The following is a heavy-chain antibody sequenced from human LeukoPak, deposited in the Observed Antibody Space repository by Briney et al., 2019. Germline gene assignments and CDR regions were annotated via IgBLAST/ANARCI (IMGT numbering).Heavy chain of an antibody. CDR2: IYYSGST. CDR3: ASSNYYYGMDV. V-gene: IGHV4-39*01. J-gene: IGHJ6*02. CDR1: GGSIRSSSYY. Sequence: SETLSPTCTVSGGSIRSSSYYWGWIRQPPGKGLEWIGSIYYSGSTYYNPSLKSRVTISVDTSKNQFSLKLSSVTAADTAVYYCASSNYYYGMDVWGQGTTVTVSS.